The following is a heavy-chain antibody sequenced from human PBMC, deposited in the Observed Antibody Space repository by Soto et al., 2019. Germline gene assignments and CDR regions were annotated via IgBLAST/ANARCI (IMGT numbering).Heavy chain of an antibody. J-gene: IGHJ6*02. CDR1: GYTFTGQY. Sequence: AASVKVSCKASGYTFTGQYMHWVRQAPGQGLEWMGWINPNSGDTNYAQKFQGRVTITADESTSTAYMELSSLRSEDTAVYYCAREIVGATAGGMDVWGQGTTVTVSS. CDR3: AREIVGATAGGMDV. D-gene: IGHD1-26*01. V-gene: IGHV1-2*02. CDR2: INPNSGDT.